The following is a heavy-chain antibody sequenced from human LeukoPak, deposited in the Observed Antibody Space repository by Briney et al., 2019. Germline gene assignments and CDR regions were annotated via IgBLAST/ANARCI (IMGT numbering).Heavy chain of an antibody. V-gene: IGHV3-30*03. CDR1: GFMFSTYG. Sequence: GGSLRLSCAASGFMFSTYGLNWVRQAPGKGLEWVAVISYDGCNQYYADSVKGRFTISRDNSKNTLYLQMNSLRPEDTAVYYCFFPGVTGKVYWGQGTLVSV. CDR3: FFPGVTGKVY. J-gene: IGHJ4*02. D-gene: IGHD1-20*01. CDR2: ISYDGCNQ.